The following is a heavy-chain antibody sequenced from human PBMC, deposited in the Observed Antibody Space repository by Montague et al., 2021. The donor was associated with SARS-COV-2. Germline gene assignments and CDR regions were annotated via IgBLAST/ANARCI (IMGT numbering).Heavy chain of an antibody. V-gene: IGHV6-1*01. CDR3: TQERGPGRTTWHYFDY. Sequence: CAISGDSVSSHIAAWNWIRQSPSRGIEWLGRTYYRTKWYNDYAVSVRSRITISPDTSKNQFSLQLNSVAPEDTAVYYCTQERGPGRTTWHYFDYWGQGTLVTVSS. CDR2: TYYRTKWYN. CDR1: GDSVSSHIAA. D-gene: IGHD1-14*01. J-gene: IGHJ4*02.